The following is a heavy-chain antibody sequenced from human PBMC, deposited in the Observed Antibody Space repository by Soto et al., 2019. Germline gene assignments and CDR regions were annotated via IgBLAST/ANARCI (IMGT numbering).Heavy chain of an antibody. D-gene: IGHD6-13*01. Sequence: EVQLVESGGGLVKPGGSLRLSCAASGFTFSSYSMNWVRQAPGKGLEWVSSISSSSSYIYYADSVKGRFTISRDNAKNSLYLQMNSLRAEDTAVSYCARDYNSSWYGRYYYYGMEVCGQGTTVTVSS. J-gene: IGHJ6*02. CDR1: GFTFSSYS. V-gene: IGHV3-21*01. CDR2: ISSSSSYI. CDR3: ARDYNSSWYGRYYYYGMEV.